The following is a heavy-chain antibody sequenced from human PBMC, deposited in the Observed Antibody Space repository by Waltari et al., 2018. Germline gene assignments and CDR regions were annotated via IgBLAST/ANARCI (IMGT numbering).Heavy chain of an antibody. Sequence: QVQLVESGGGVVQPGRSLRLSCAASGFPFSSYGMHWVRQAPGTGLGWVAGIWYDGSNKYYADSVKGRFTISRDNSKNTLYLQMNSLRAEDTAVYYCARDGFDYSNYGIAAAGNFDYWGQGTLVTVSS. CDR2: IWYDGSNK. D-gene: IGHD6-13*01. J-gene: IGHJ4*02. CDR3: ARDGFDYSNYGIAAAGNFDY. V-gene: IGHV3-33*01. CDR1: GFPFSSYG.